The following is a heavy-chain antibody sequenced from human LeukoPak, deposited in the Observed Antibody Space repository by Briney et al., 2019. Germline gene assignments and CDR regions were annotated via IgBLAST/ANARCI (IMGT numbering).Heavy chain of an antibody. CDR3: ARDLGGYGDYGYFDY. V-gene: IGHV3-66*01. Sequence: GGSLRLSCAASGFTFSNYAMSWVRQAPGKGLEWVSVIYSGGSTYYADSVKGRFTISRDNSKNTLYLQMNSLRAEDTAVYYCARDLGGYGDYGYFDYWGQGTLVTVSS. CDR1: GFTFSNYA. J-gene: IGHJ4*02. D-gene: IGHD4-17*01. CDR2: IYSGGST.